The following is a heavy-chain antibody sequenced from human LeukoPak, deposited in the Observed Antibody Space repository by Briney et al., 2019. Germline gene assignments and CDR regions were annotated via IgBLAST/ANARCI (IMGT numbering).Heavy chain of an antibody. D-gene: IGHD1-26*01. CDR2: IYTSGST. V-gene: IGHV4-61*05. Sequence: KPSETLSLTCTVSGGSISSNHYYWGWIRQHPGKGLEWIGRIYTSGSTNYNPSLKSRVTMSVDTSKNQFSLKLSSVTAADTAVYYCARALPYSGFDYWGQGTLVTVSP. CDR3: ARALPYSGFDY. CDR1: GGSISSNHYY. J-gene: IGHJ4*02.